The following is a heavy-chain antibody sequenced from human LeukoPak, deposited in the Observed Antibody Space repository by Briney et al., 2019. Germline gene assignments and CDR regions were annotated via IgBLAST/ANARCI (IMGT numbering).Heavy chain of an antibody. V-gene: IGHV5-51*01. J-gene: IGHJ4*02. CDR2: IYPGDSHT. CDR3: ARSASGWGFDD. D-gene: IGHD6-19*01. CDR1: GYSFTTYW. Sequence: GESLKISCKGSGYSFTTYWIGWVRQMSGKGLEWMGIIYPGDSHTRYSPSFQGQVTISADKSISTAYLQWSSLKASDSAMYYCARSASGWGFDDWGQGTLVTVSS.